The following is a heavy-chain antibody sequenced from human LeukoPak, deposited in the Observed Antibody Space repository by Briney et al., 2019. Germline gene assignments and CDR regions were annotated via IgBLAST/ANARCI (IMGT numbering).Heavy chain of an antibody. CDR3: ARVYSSGYDAFDI. D-gene: IGHD6-19*01. CDR1: GFTFSDYY. Sequence: GGSLRLSCTASGFTFSDYYMSWIRQAPGKGLQWVSSISSSSSYIYYADSVKGRFTISRDNAKNSLYLQMNSLRAEDTAVYYCARVYSSGYDAFDIWGQGTMVTVSS. J-gene: IGHJ3*02. V-gene: IGHV3-11*06. CDR2: ISSSSSYI.